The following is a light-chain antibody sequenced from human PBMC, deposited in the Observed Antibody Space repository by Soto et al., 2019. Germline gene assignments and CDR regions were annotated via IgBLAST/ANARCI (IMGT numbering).Light chain of an antibody. CDR1: QSVSSY. Sequence: EIVLTQSPGTLSLSPGDRATLSCRASQSVSSYLAWYQQKPGQAPRLLIYDASNRATGITVRFSGSGSGTDFTLTINSLEPEDSAVYYCQQRYNWPLTFGQGTKVEIK. J-gene: IGKJ1*01. CDR2: DAS. CDR3: QQRYNWPLT. V-gene: IGKV3-11*01.